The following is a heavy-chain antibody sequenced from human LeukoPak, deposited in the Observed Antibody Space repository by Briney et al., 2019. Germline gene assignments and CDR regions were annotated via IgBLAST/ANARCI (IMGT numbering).Heavy chain of an antibody. V-gene: IGHV3-30-3*01. D-gene: IGHD3-22*01. CDR3: AREGSSGFYPY. J-gene: IGHJ4*02. CDR2: ISYDGSNK. CDR1: GFTFSSYA. Sequence: GRSLRLSCAASGFTFSSYAMHWVRQAPGKGQEWVAVISYDGSNKYYADSVKGRFTISRDNSKNTLYLQMNSLRAEDTAVYYCAREGSSGFYPYWGQGILVTVSS.